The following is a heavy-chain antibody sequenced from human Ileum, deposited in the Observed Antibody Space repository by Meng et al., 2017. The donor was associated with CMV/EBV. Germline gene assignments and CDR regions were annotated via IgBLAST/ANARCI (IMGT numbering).Heavy chain of an antibody. CDR3: ARGVGSSWFDP. J-gene: IGHJ5*02. V-gene: IGHV1-2*02. CDR1: GSPFTDYF. CDR2: LNSNTGDT. Sequence: CKASGSPFTDYFLHWVRQAPGQGLEWMGWLNSNTGDTKNGQKFQGRVTMTRDTSITTAYMELSRLTSDDTAVYYCARGVGSSWFDPWGQGVLVTVSS. D-gene: IGHD1-26*01.